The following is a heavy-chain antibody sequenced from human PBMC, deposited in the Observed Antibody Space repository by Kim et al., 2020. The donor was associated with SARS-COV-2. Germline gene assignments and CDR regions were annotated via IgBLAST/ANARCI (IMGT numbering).Heavy chain of an antibody. Sequence: PSRKSRVTISVATSKNQFSLKLSSVTAADTAVYYCARVKQLVKVYYGMDVWGQGTTVTVSS. CDR3: ARVKQLVKVYYGMDV. D-gene: IGHD6-13*01. V-gene: IGHV4-31*02. J-gene: IGHJ6*02.